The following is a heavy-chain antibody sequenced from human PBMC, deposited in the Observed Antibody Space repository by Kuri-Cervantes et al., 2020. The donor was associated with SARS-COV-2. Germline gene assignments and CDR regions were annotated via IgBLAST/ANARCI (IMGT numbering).Heavy chain of an antibody. CDR2: ISAYNGNT. CDR3: AREKSSLGRNRYYYYYMDV. J-gene: IGHJ6*03. Sequence: ASVKVSCKASGYTFTSYGISWVRQAPGQGLEWMGWISAYNGNTNYAQKLQGRVTMTTDTSTSTAYMELRSLRSDDTAVYYCAREKSSLGRNRYYYYYMDVWGKGTTVTVSS. D-gene: IGHD7-27*01. CDR1: GYTFTSYG. V-gene: IGHV1-18*01.